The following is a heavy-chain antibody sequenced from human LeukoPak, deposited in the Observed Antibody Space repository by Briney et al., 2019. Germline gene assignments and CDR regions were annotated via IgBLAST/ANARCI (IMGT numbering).Heavy chain of an antibody. J-gene: IGHJ3*02. V-gene: IGHV4-4*09. CDR1: GGSISSYY. D-gene: IGHD1-26*01. CDR3: ARQRSRLRIVGAADAFDI. Sequence: SETLSLTCTVSGGSISSYYWSWIRQPPGKGLERIGYIYTSGSTNYNPSLKSRVTISVDTSKNQFSLKLSSVTAADTAVYYCARQRSRLRIVGAADAFDIWGQGTMVTVSS. CDR2: IYTSGST.